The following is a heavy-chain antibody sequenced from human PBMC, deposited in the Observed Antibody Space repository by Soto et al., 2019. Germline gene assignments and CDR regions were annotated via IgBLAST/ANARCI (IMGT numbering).Heavy chain of an antibody. CDR1: GASISDNNW. CDR2: VVHRGTT. Sequence: QVQLQESGPGLVKPSGTLSLTCAVYGASISDNNWWSWVRQPPGKGLEWIGEVVHRGTTNHIPSLRSRVTISMDKSKNHSPPTLSSVTAADSAVYYCAIHIGVTGPRGFGSWGQGTLVTVSS. D-gene: IGHD2-21*02. CDR3: AIHIGVTGPRGFGS. J-gene: IGHJ4*02. V-gene: IGHV4-4*02.